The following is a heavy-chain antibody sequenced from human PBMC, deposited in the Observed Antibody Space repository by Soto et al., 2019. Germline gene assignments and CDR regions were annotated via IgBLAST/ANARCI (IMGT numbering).Heavy chain of an antibody. CDR1: GGTFSSYV. CDR2: IIPIFGTA. Sequence: ASVQVSCKASGGTFSSYVISWVRQAPGQGLEWMGGIIPIFGTANYAQKFQGRVTITADKSTSTAYMELSSRRSEDTAVYYWARGRGIAVAGVHRMFDYWGQGTLVTVSS. V-gene: IGHV1-69*06. J-gene: IGHJ4*02. CDR3: ARGRGIAVAGVHRMFDY. D-gene: IGHD6-19*01.